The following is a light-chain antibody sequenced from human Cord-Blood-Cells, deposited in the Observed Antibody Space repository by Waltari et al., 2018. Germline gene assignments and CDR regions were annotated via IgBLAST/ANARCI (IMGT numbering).Light chain of an antibody. CDR2: WAS. Sequence: DIVMTQSTDSLAVSLGERATINCKSSQSVLYSSNNKNYLAWYQQKPGQPPKLLIYWASTRESGVPDRFSGSGYETDFTLTISSLQAEDVAVYYCQKYYSTIFTFGPGTKVDIK. V-gene: IGKV4-1*01. J-gene: IGKJ3*01. CDR1: QSVLYSSNNKNY. CDR3: QKYYSTIFT.